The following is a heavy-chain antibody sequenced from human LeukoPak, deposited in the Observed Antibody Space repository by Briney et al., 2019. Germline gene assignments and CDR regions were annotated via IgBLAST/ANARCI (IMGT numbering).Heavy chain of an antibody. D-gene: IGHD2-21*02. CDR1: GFSFSSYG. J-gene: IGHJ1*01. CDR2: ISFAGGNK. Sequence: GRSLRLSCGASGFSFSSYGMHWVRQAPGKGLEWVAVISFAGGNKYYADSVKGRFTISRDNSKNTLYLQMNSLRADDTAVYYCAKEHIVLVTAKYEYFQDWGQGTLVTVSS. V-gene: IGHV3-30*18. CDR3: AKEHIVLVTAKYEYFQD.